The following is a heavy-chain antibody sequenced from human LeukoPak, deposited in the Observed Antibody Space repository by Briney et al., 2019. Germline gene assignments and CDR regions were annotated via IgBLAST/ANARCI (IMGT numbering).Heavy chain of an antibody. CDR3: AKERGSYEFDY. V-gene: IGHV3-30*18. J-gene: IGHJ4*02. CDR2: ISYDGSNK. Sequence: PGGSLRLSCAASGFTFSSYGMHWVRQAPGKGLEWVAVISYDGSNKYHADSVKGRFTISRDNSKDTLYLQMNSLRAEDTAVYYCAKERGSYEFDYWGQGTLVTVSS. D-gene: IGHD1-26*01. CDR1: GFTFSSYG.